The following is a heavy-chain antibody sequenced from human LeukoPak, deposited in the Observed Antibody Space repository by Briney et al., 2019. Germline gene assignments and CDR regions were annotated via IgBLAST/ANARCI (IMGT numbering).Heavy chain of an antibody. CDR1: GYSLTNYG. V-gene: IGHV1-18*01. Sequence: ASVKVSCKASGYSLTNYGVAWVRRAPGQGPEWMGWISAKNGNANYAQQFQGRVTMTIETSTNTAYMELRSLRSDDTAVYYCARDLNGGLIGYWGQGTLVTVSS. CDR2: ISAKNGNA. D-gene: IGHD2-8*01. J-gene: IGHJ4*02. CDR3: ARDLNGGLIGY.